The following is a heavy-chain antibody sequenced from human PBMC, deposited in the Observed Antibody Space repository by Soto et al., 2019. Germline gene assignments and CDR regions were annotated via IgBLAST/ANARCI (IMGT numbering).Heavy chain of an antibody. CDR1: GDSIDSYG. Sequence: SVQASCTASGDSIDSYGISWVRHAPGQVLEWRGWISPYNGNTNYAQKIQGRGTMTTDTSTRTAYMEMSSMRSDETDVYYCARDQAKGVTDYYNYSGMAGWGPGPSV. J-gene: IGHJ6*02. CDR2: ISPYNGNT. D-gene: IGHD2-21*02. CDR3: ARDQAKGVTDYYNYSGMAG. V-gene: IGHV1-18*01.